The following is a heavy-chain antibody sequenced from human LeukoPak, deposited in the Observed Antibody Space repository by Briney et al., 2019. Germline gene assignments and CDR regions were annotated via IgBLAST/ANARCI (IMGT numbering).Heavy chain of an antibody. J-gene: IGHJ2*01. Sequence: GGSLRLSCAASGFTFSSYDMHWVRQATGKGLEWVSAIGTAGDPYYPGSVKGRFTISRENAKNSLYLQMNSLRAGGTAVYYCARGLTSSPNRYCSGGSCFGWYFDLWGRGTLVTVSS. D-gene: IGHD2-15*01. CDR1: GFTFSSYD. V-gene: IGHV3-13*05. CDR2: IGTAGDP. CDR3: ARGLTSSPNRYCSGGSCFGWYFDL.